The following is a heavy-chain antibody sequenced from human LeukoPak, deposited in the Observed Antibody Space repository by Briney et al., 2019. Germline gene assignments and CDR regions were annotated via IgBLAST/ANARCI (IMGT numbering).Heavy chain of an antibody. CDR2: ISGSGGST. D-gene: IGHD1-26*01. J-gene: IGHJ3*02. CDR1: GFTLSSYA. Sequence: GGSLRLSCAASGFTLSSYAMSWVRQAPGKGLEWVSAISGSGGSTYYADSVKGRFTISRDNSKNTLYLQMNSLRAEDTAVYYCAKVTSGSYFPPTDAFDIWGQGTMVTVPS. CDR3: AKVTSGSYFPPTDAFDI. V-gene: IGHV3-23*01.